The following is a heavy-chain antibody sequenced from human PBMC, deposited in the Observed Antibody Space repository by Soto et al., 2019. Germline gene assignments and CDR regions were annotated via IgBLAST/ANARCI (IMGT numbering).Heavy chain of an antibody. CDR3: ARDPVEDILTGSLWS. V-gene: IGHV3-74*01. CDR1: GFTFSRYW. J-gene: IGHJ4*02. CDR2: INSDGSST. Sequence: EVQLVESGGGLVQPGGSLRLFCAASGFTFSRYWMHWVRQAPGKGLVWVSRINSDGSSTSYADSVKGRFTISRDNAKNTLYLQMNSLRAEDTAVYYCARDPVEDILTGSLWSWGQGTLVTVSS. D-gene: IGHD3-9*01.